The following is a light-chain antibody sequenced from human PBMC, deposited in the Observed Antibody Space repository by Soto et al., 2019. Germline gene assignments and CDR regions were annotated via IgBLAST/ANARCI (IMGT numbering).Light chain of an antibody. V-gene: IGKV3-11*01. CDR1: QSVSSY. CDR3: LQRSNWPLT. CDR2: DAS. J-gene: IGKJ4*01. Sequence: EIVLTQSPATLSLSPGERATLSCRASQSVSSYLAWYQQKPGQAPRLLIYDASNRATGIPARFSGSGSGTDFTLTIISLEPEDFAIYYCLQRSNWPLTFGGGTKVDIK.